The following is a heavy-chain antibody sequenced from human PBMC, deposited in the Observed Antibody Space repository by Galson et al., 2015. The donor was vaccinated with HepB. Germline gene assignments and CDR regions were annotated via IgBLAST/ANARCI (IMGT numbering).Heavy chain of an antibody. V-gene: IGHV3-30*04. CDR1: GFTFSSYA. D-gene: IGHD6-13*01. J-gene: IGHJ6*02. CDR3: ARSPDSSSWLPAPHYYYYYGMDV. CDR2: ISYDGSNK. Sequence: SLRLSCAASGFTFSSYAMHWVRQAPGKGLEWVAVISYDGSNKYYADSVKGRFTISRDNSKNTLYLQMNSLRAEDTAVYYCARSPDSSSWLPAPHYYYYYGMDVWGQGTTVTVSS.